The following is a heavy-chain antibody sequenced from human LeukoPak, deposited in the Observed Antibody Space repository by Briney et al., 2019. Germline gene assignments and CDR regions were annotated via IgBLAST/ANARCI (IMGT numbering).Heavy chain of an antibody. D-gene: IGHD3-10*01. CDR1: GFTVSSNY. Sequence: GGSLRLSCAASGFTVSSNYMSWVRQAPGKGLEWVSVIYSGGSTYYADSVKGRFTISRDNSKNTLYLQMNSLRAEDTAVYYCATHKITMARGVSDYWGQGTLVTVSS. J-gene: IGHJ4*02. V-gene: IGHV3-53*05. CDR3: ATHKITMARGVSDY. CDR2: IYSGGST.